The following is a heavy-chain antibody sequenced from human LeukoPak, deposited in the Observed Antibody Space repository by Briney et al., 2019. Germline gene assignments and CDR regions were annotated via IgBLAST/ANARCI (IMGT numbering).Heavy chain of an antibody. Sequence: ASVKVSCKASGYTFTAYCMHWVRQAPGQGLEWMGWINPNGGGTDSAQKFQGRVTMTRDTSISTAYMELSRLRSDDTAVYYCTRALRLGELSSNYYWGQGTLVTVSS. J-gene: IGHJ4*02. CDR2: INPNGGGT. V-gene: IGHV1-2*02. D-gene: IGHD3-16*02. CDR1: GYTFTAYC. CDR3: TRALRLGELSSNYY.